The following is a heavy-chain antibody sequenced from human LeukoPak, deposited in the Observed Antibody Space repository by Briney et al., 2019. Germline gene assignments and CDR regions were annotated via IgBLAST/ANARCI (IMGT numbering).Heavy chain of an antibody. CDR2: ISYIGST. CDR3: ARDLVTVTKGFDI. CDR1: ADSFSSHY. D-gene: IGHD4-17*01. V-gene: IGHV4-59*11. Sequence: SESLSLTCAVSADSFSSHYWTWIRQSPGKGLEWIGYISYIGSTNYNPSLKSRVTISIDTSKNQFSLKLRSVTAADTAVYYCARDLVTVTKGFDIWGQGTMVSVSS. J-gene: IGHJ3*02.